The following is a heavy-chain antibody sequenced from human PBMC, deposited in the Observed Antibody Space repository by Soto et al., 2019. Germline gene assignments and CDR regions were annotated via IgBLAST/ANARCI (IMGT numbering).Heavy chain of an antibody. D-gene: IGHD3-9*01. CDR1: GCSVSISSYY. CDR2: VYYSGST. J-gene: IGHJ4*02. CDR3: GRLEGLATISYYFDY. V-gene: IGHV4-39*01. Sequence: LGTLSLTFTVSGCSVSISSYYWGWVRQPPGKGLEWIGSVYYSGSTYYNPSLESRVTISVDKSKNQFSLKLMSLSAADTAVYYCGRLEGLATISYYFDYWGQGALVTVSS.